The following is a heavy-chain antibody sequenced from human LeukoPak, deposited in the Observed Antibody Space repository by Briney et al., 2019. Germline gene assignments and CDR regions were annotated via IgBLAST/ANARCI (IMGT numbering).Heavy chain of an antibody. V-gene: IGHV4-59*01. CDR2: IYYSGST. CDR3: ARDPSRGNYFDY. CDR1: DGSISSYY. Sequence: SETLSLTCTVSDGSISSYYWSWIRQPPGKGLEWIGYIYYSGSTNYNPSLKSRVTISVDTSKNQFSLKLSSVTAADTAVYYCARDPSRGNYFDYWGQGTLVTVSS. D-gene: IGHD3-16*01. J-gene: IGHJ4*02.